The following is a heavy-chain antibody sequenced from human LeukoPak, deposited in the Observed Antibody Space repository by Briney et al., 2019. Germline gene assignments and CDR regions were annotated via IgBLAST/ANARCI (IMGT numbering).Heavy chain of an antibody. D-gene: IGHD3-16*01. J-gene: IGHJ4*02. V-gene: IGHV3-11*01. Sequence: GGSLRLSCSASGFTFSDSYMSWIRQVPGKGLEWISYISSSGGTIYYADSVKGRFTISRNNAKNSPYLQMNSLRAEDRAVYYYAKEGGDWGEGYFDYWGQGTLVTVSS. CDR1: GFTFSDSY. CDR2: ISSSGGTI. CDR3: AKEGGDWGEGYFDY.